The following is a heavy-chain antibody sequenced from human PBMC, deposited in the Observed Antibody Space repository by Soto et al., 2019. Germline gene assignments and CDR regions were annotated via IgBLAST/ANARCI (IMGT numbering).Heavy chain of an antibody. CDR1: GGTFSSYA. CDR3: GRGGGAGIVVVGSFDY. Sequence: QVQLVQSGAEVKKPGSSVKVSCKASGGTFSSYAISWVRQAPGQGLEWMGGIIPIFGTANYAQKFQGRVRISTDEAQGQGQLGGRRLRCGDRGVYYWGRGGGAGIVVVGSFDYWGQGTLVTVSS. J-gene: IGHJ4*02. D-gene: IGHD2-15*01. CDR2: IIPIFGTA. V-gene: IGHV1-69*01.